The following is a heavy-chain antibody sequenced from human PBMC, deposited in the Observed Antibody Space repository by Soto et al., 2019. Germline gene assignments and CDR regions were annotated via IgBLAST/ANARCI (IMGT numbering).Heavy chain of an antibody. CDR3: ARQSVDVVVVAATPYYYYYGMDV. CDR2: IYYNGST. D-gene: IGHD2-15*01. Sequence: SETLSLTCTVSGGSISSSSYYWGWIRQPPGKGLEWIGSIYYNGSTYYNPSLKSRVTISVDTSKNQFSLKLSSVTAADTAVYYCARQSVDVVVVAATPYYYYYGMDVWGQGTTVTVSS. V-gene: IGHV4-39*01. CDR1: GGSISSSSYY. J-gene: IGHJ6*02.